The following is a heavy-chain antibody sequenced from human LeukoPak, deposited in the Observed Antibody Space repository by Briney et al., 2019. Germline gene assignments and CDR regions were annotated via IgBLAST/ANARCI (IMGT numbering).Heavy chain of an antibody. J-gene: IGHJ4*02. CDR3: AKLARYFYGSETYYFFEH. CDR2: IKQDGTEK. V-gene: IGHV3-7*01. Sequence: GGSLRLSCGASGFSFTTYWMGWVRQAPGKGLEWVANIKQDGTEKYYVDSVKGRFTISRDNAKNSLYLQMNSLRVEDTAVYYCAKLARYFYGSETYYFFEHWGQGTPVTASS. D-gene: IGHD3-10*01. CDR1: GFSFTTYW.